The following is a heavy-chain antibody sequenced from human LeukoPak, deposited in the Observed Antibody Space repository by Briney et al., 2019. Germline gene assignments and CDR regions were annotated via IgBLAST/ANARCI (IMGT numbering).Heavy chain of an antibody. CDR1: GFTFSSYS. Sequence: GGSLRLSCAASGFTFSSYSMNWVRQAPGKGLEWVSSISSSSSYIYYADSVKGRFTISRDNAKNSLCLQMNSLRAEDTAVYYCASFPLGYCSSTSCVYYFDYWGQGTLVTVSS. V-gene: IGHV3-21*01. CDR3: ASFPLGYCSSTSCVYYFDY. CDR2: ISSSSSYI. J-gene: IGHJ4*02. D-gene: IGHD2-2*01.